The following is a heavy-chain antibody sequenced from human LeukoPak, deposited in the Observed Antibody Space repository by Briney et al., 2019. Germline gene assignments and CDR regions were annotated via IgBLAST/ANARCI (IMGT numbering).Heavy chain of an antibody. CDR2: ISYDGSNR. CDR1: GFTFSSYA. Sequence: GGSLRLSCAASGFTFSSYAMSWVRQAPGKGLEWVADISYDGSNRYYADSVKGRFTISRDYSRNTLYLQMNSLRTEDTAVYYCAREAEAFDIWGQGTTVTVSS. CDR3: AREAEAFDI. V-gene: IGHV3-30*14. J-gene: IGHJ3*02.